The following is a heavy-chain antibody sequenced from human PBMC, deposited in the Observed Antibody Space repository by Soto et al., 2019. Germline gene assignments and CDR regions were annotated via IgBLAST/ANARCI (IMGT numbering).Heavy chain of an antibody. Sequence: PGGSLRLSCEASGFTFSDYYVTWIRQAPGKGLEWLSYSSDSGTTMFYAESVEGRFTVSRDNAKKSLYLQMNSLRAEDTAVYYCARNYYDTTSHCSRGFLDYWGQGTLVTVSS. CDR3: ARNYYDTTSHCSRGFLDY. CDR1: GFTFSDYY. D-gene: IGHD3-22*01. V-gene: IGHV3-11*01. J-gene: IGHJ4*02. CDR2: SSDSGTTM.